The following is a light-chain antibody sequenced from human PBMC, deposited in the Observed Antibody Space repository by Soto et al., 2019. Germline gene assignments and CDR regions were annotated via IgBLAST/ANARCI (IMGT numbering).Light chain of an antibody. CDR3: KQYGSSLT. CDR2: GAS. Sequence: PVECATLSCRASQSVSSSYLAWYQQKPGQAPRLLIYGASSRATCIPDRFSGSGSGTDFTLTISRLEPEDFAVYYCKQYGSSLTCGQGTTGDIK. CDR1: QSVSSSY. V-gene: IGKV3-20*01. J-gene: IGKJ1*01.